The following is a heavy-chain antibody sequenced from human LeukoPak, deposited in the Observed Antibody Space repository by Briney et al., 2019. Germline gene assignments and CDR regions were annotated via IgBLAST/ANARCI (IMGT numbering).Heavy chain of an antibody. D-gene: IGHD6-19*01. CDR2: INHGGST. V-gene: IGHV4-34*01. J-gene: IGHJ4*02. Sequence: SETLSLTCAVYGGSFSGYYWSWIRQPPGKGLEWIGEINHGGSTNYNPSLKSRVTISVDTSKNQFSLKLSSVTAADTAVYYCARGYSSGWFNYWGQGTLVTVSS. CDR1: GGSFSGYY. CDR3: ARGYSSGWFNY.